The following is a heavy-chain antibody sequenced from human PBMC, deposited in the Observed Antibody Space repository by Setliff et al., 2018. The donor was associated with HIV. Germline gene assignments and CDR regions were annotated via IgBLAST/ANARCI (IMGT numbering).Heavy chain of an antibody. J-gene: IGHJ4*02. V-gene: IGHV4-39*01. D-gene: IGHD5-18*01. CDR1: GDSTSSSSSY. CDR2: IYYSGST. CDR3: ARTRGYTYGYIDS. Sequence: SETLSLTCTVSGDSTSSSSSYWGWIRQPPGKVLEWIGSIYYSGSTYYNPSLKSRVTISVDTSKNQFSLKLNSVTAADTAVYYCARTRGYTYGYIDSWAQGTLVTVSS.